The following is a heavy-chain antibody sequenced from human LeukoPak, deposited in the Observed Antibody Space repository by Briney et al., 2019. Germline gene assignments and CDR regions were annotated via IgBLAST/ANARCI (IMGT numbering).Heavy chain of an antibody. J-gene: IGHJ4*02. CDR1: GYTFTGYY. Sequence: ASVKVPCKASGYTFTGYYMHWVRQAPGQGLEWMGWINPNSGGTNYAQKFQGRVTMTRDTSISTAYMELSRLRSDDTAVYYCARDPDNSYGPEVMPTNDYWGQGTLVTVSS. D-gene: IGHD5-18*01. CDR3: ARDPDNSYGPEVMPTNDY. V-gene: IGHV1-2*02. CDR2: INPNSGGT.